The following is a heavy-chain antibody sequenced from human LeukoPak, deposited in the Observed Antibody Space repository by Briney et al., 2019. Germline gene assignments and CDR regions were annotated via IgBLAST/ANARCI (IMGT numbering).Heavy chain of an antibody. D-gene: IGHD6-13*01. CDR3: ARGYSSSWYGEFDY. V-gene: IGHV1-2*02. CDR1: GYTFTGYY. J-gene: IGHJ4*02. Sequence: ASVKVSCKASGYTFTGYYMHWVRQAPGQGLERMGWINPNSGGTNYAQKFQGRVAMTRDTSISTAYMELSSLRSEDTAVNYCARGYSSSWYGEFDYWGQGTLVTVSS. CDR2: INPNSGGT.